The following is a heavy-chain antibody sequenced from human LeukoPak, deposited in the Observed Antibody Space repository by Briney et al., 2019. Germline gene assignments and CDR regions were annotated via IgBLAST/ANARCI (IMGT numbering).Heavy chain of an antibody. D-gene: IGHD3-16*02. CDR1: GFTFSDYW. Sequence: PGGSLRLSCAASGFTFSDYWMSWVRQAPGKGLEWVANIKKDGSEKYYVDSVKGRFTISRDNAKNSLYLQMNSLRAEDTAVYYCARDGVITFGGVIVADYWGQGNLVTVSS. J-gene: IGHJ4*02. CDR3: ARDGVITFGGVIVADY. V-gene: IGHV3-7*01. CDR2: IKKDGSEK.